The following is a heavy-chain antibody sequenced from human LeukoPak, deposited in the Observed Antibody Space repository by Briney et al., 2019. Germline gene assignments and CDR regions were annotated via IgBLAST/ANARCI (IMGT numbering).Heavy chain of an antibody. D-gene: IGHD2-2*01. J-gene: IGHJ5*02. CDR1: GDSVSNNSAA. CDR3: ARDLDVVVPAADFNWFDP. Sequence: SQTLSLTFAISGDSVSNNSAAWNGLRQSPTRGLEGLGSTYYRSKWYNDYAVSVKSPLPINPDTSKNQFSLQLNSVTPEDTAVYYCARDLDVVVPAADFNWFDPLGPGNPGHRLL. V-gene: IGHV6-1*01. CDR2: TYYRSKWYN.